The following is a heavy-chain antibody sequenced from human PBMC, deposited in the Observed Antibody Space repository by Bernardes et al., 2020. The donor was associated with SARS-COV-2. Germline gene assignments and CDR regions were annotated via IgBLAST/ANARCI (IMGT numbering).Heavy chain of an antibody. V-gene: IGHV1-18*04. J-gene: IGHJ4*02. Sequence: ASVKVSCKTSGYAFVSYGVSWVRQAPGQGLEWLGRISGYNGNTNFAQKFQGRVTLTTDTSTSTAYMELRSLRSDDTAMYYCARYLGAYFDYWGQGSLVTVS. D-gene: IGHD3-16*01. CDR3: ARYLGAYFDY. CDR2: ISGYNGNT. CDR1: GYAFVSYG.